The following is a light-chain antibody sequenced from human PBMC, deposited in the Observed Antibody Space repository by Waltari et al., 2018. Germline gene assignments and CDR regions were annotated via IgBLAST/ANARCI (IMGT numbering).Light chain of an antibody. CDR3: QQYGTSPRT. V-gene: IGKV3D-20*01. CDR2: DAS. CDR1: QSVSSSY. J-gene: IGKJ1*01. Sequence: DIVLTQSPAPLSLSPRERATLSCGASQSVSSSYLTWYHQKPGLAPRLLIYDASTRATGVPDRFSGSGSGTDFTLSISRLEPEDFAVYYCQQYGTSPRTFGQGTKVQI.